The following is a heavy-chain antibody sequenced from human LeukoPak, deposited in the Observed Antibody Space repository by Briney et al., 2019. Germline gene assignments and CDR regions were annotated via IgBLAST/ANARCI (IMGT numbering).Heavy chain of an antibody. J-gene: IGHJ4*02. CDR3: ARAGQAETHPGYSSSLYYY. Sequence: HGASVKVSCKASGYTFTGYYMHWVRQAPGQGLEWMGWINPNSGGTNYAQKFRGRVTMTRDTSISTAYMELSRLRSDDTAVYYCARAGQAETHPGYSSSLYYYWGQGTLVTVSS. CDR1: GYTFTGYY. CDR2: INPNSGGT. D-gene: IGHD6-13*01. V-gene: IGHV1-2*02.